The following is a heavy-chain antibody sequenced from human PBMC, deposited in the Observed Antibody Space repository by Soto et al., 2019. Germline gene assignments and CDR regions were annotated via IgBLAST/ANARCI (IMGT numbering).Heavy chain of an antibody. CDR3: AREGPGLRYFDWLPRSNYYYGMDV. J-gene: IGHJ6*02. V-gene: IGHV4-59*12. Sequence: PSETLSLTCSVSGGSISSYYWSWIRQPPGKELVWIGYIYYSGSTNYNPSLKSRVTISVDTSKNQFSLKLSSVTAADTAVYYCAREGPGLRYFDWLPRSNYYYGMDVWGQGTTVTVSS. CDR1: GGSISSYY. CDR2: IYYSGST. D-gene: IGHD3-9*01.